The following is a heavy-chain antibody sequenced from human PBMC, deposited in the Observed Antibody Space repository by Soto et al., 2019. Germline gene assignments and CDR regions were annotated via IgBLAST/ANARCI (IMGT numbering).Heavy chain of an antibody. CDR2: MKPNSGGR. J-gene: IGHJ3*02. D-gene: IGHD3-16*01. CDR1: GYTFTAYY. Sequence: ASVKVSCKASGYTFTAYYIHWVRQAPGQGLEWMGWMKPNSGGRKYAQKFQGRVTMTRDTSISTAYMDLSRLRSDDTAVYYCARDLSPQTYTTTLSPNDAFDIWGQGTMVPVSS. V-gene: IGHV1-2*02. CDR3: ARDLSPQTYTTTLSPNDAFDI.